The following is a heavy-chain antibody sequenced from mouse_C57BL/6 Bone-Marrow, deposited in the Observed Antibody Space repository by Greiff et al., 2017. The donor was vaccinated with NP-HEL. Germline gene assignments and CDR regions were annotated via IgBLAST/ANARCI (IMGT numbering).Heavy chain of an antibody. Sequence: QVQLQQPGTELVKPGTSVKLSCKSSGYTFTSYWMHWVKQRPGQGLEWIGNINPSNGGTNYNETFKSKSTLTVAKSSSTAYMQLSSQTSDDSAVSNCAREGRWLRRGSWCFDVWDTGTAVTVSS. D-gene: IGHD2-2*01. CDR3: AREGRWLRRGSWCFDV. CDR1: GYTFTSYW. V-gene: IGHV1-53*01. J-gene: IGHJ1*03. CDR2: INPSNGGT.